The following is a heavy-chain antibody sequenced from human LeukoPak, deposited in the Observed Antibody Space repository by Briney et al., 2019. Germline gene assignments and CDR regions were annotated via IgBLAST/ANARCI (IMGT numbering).Heavy chain of an antibody. CDR1: GFTFSSYA. CDR3: AKVEAGQLVLIPLDAFDI. J-gene: IGHJ3*02. Sequence: PGGSLRLSCAASGFTFSSYAMSWVRQAPGKGLEWVSAISGSGGSTYYADSVKGRFTISRDNSKNTLYLQMNSLRAEDTAVYYCAKVEAGQLVLIPLDAFDIWGQGTMVTVSS. CDR2: ISGSGGST. D-gene: IGHD6-6*01. V-gene: IGHV3-23*01.